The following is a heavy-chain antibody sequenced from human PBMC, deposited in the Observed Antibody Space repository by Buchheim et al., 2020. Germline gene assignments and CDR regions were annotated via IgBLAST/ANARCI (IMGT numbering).Heavy chain of an antibody. CDR2: ISSSSSYT. J-gene: IGHJ4*02. Sequence: QVQLVESGGGLVKPGGSLRHSCAASGFTFSDYYMSWICPAPGKGLEWVSYISSSSSYTCYADSVKGRFTISRDTVKKSLYLQMNSLRAEDTAVYFCARVVDFWSGYHLDYWGQGTL. V-gene: IGHV3-11*05. CDR3: ARVVDFWSGYHLDY. D-gene: IGHD3-3*01. CDR1: GFTFSDYY.